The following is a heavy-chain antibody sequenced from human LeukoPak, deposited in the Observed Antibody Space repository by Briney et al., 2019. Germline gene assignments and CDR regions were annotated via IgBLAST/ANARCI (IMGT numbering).Heavy chain of an antibody. CDR1: GFTFSSYW. Sequence: GGSLRLSCAASGFTFSSYWMHWVRQAPGKGLVWVSAISGSGGSTYYADSVKGRFIISRDNSKNTLYLQMNSLRAEDTAVYYCAKGRGYSSGAFDIWGQGTMVTVSS. J-gene: IGHJ3*02. CDR3: AKGRGYSSGAFDI. V-gene: IGHV3-23*01. D-gene: IGHD5-18*01. CDR2: ISGSGGST.